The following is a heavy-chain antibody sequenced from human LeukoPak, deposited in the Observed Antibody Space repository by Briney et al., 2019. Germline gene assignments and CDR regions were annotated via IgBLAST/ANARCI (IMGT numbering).Heavy chain of an antibody. D-gene: IGHD3-22*01. CDR2: ISGYNGNT. CDR1: GYTFTTYN. CDR3: ASLKNYYDSSGYLVTDAFDI. V-gene: IGHV1-18*01. Sequence: ASVKVSCKASGYTFTTYNINWVRQAPGQGLEWMGWISGYNGNTNYAQKLQGRVTMTTDTSTSTAYMELRSLKSDDTAVYYCASLKNYYDSSGYLVTDAFDIWAQGTMVTVS. J-gene: IGHJ3*02.